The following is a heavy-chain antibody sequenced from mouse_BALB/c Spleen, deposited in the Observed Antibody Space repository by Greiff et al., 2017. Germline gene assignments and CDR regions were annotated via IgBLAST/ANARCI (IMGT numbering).Heavy chain of an antibody. CDR3: ARGHYYGSSYYAMDY. D-gene: IGHD1-1*01. Sequence: EVKVVESGGGLVKPGGSLKLSCAASGFTFSSYAMSWVRQSPEKRLEWVAEISSGGRYTYYPDTVTGRFTISRDNAKNTLYLEMSSLRSEDTAMYYCARGHYYGSSYYAMDYWGQGTSVTVSS. J-gene: IGHJ4*01. V-gene: IGHV5-9-4*01. CDR1: GFTFSSYA. CDR2: ISSGGRYT.